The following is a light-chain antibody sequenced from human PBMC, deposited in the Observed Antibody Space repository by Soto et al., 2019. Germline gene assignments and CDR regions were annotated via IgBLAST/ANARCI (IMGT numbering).Light chain of an antibody. CDR1: TGDIGGYNY. V-gene: IGLV2-14*01. Sequence: QSALTQPASVSGSPRQSITISCTGTTGDIGGYNYVSWYQQHPGKAPKLMIYDVSNRPSGVSNRFSGSKSGNAASLTISGLQAEDEDDYFCSSYTSSNTVVFGGGTKLTVL. CDR3: SSYTSSNTVV. CDR2: DVS. J-gene: IGLJ2*01.